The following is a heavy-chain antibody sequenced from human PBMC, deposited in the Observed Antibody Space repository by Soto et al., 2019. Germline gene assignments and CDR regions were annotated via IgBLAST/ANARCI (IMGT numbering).Heavy chain of an antibody. CDR1: GYTFTGYY. D-gene: IGHD6-13*01. J-gene: IGHJ5*02. CDR3: ARELAAAGWNWFDP. Sequence: QVQLVQSGAEVKKPGASVKVSCKASGYTFTGYYMHWVRQAPGQGREWMGWINPNSGGTNYAQKFQGRVTMTRDTSISPAYMELSRLRSDDTAVYYCARELAAAGWNWFDPWGQGTLVTVSS. V-gene: IGHV1-2*02. CDR2: INPNSGGT.